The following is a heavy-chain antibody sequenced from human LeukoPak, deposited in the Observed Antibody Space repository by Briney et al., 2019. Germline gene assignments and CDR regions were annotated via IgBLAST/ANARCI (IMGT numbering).Heavy chain of an antibody. CDR1: GFTFSDYY. Sequence: GGSLRLSCAASGFTFSDYYMSWIRQAPGKGLEWVSYISSSGSTIYYADSVKGRYTISRDNAKNSLYLQMNSLRAEDTAVYYCARDRSGVYYYYYYMDVWGKGTTVTVSS. V-gene: IGHV3-11*04. J-gene: IGHJ6*03. CDR3: ARDRSGVYYYYYYMDV. CDR2: ISSSGSTI.